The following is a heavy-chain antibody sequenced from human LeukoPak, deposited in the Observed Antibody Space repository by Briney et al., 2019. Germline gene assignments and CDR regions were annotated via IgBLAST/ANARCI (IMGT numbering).Heavy chain of an antibody. CDR1: GFTFSIYD. Sequence: PGGSLRLSCAASGFTFSIYDMHWVRQVTGKGLEWVSGIDTAGGTYYPDSVKGRFTMSRENAKNSLHLQMNSLRAGDTAVYYCARNLGSSGWYRWFDPWGQGTLVTVSS. CDR3: ARNLGSSGWYRWFDP. J-gene: IGHJ5*02. D-gene: IGHD6-19*01. CDR2: IDTAGGT. V-gene: IGHV3-13*01.